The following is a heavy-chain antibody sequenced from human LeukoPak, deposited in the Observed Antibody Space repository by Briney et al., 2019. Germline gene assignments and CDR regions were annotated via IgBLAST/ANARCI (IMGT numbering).Heavy chain of an antibody. CDR1: GVSISSYY. V-gene: IGHV4-59*01. J-gene: IGHJ6*03. CDR3: ARALVTMVRGVNTADYMDV. CDR2: IYYSGST. D-gene: IGHD3-10*01. Sequence: SETLSLTCTVSGVSISSYYWSWIRQPPGKGLEWIGYIYYSGSTNYNPSLKSRVTISVDTSKNQFSLKLSSVTAADTAVYYCARALVTMVRGVNTADYMDVWGKGTTVTISS.